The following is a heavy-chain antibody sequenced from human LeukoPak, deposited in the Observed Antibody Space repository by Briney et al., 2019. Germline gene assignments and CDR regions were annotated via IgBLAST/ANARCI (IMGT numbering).Heavy chain of an antibody. V-gene: IGHV4-39*07. CDR3: ARGSRITIFGVVIPDAFDI. J-gene: IGHJ3*02. CDR2: IFYSGST. D-gene: IGHD3-3*01. Sequence: KSSETLSLTCTVSGGYIGTSNYYWGWIRQPPGKGLEWIGNIFYSGSTDYSPSLRSRVTISLDTSRNQFSLKLSSVTAADTAVYYCARGSRITIFGVVIPDAFDIWGQGTMVTVSS. CDR1: GGYIGTSNYY.